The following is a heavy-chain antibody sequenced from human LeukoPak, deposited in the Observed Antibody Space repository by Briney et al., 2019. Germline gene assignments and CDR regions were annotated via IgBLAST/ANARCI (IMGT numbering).Heavy chain of an antibody. J-gene: IGHJ4*02. D-gene: IGHD3-22*01. CDR2: IIPILGIA. Sequence: SVKVSCKASGGTFSSYAISWVRQAPGQGLEWMGRIIPILGIANYAQKFQGRVTITADKSTSTAYMELSSLRSEDTAVYYCAVAYYYDSSGYYLFDYWGQGTLVTVSS. CDR3: AVAYYYDSSGYYLFDY. CDR1: GGTFSSYA. V-gene: IGHV1-69*04.